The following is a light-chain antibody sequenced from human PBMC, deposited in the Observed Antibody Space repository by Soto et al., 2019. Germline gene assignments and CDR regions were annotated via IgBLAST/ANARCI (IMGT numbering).Light chain of an antibody. CDR2: EVT. CDR3: SSYTGSSTLVV. J-gene: IGLJ2*01. CDR1: SSDVGNYNY. Sequence: QSALTQPASVSASPGQSITISCTGSSSDVGNYNYVSWYQQHPGKAPKLMIYEVTNRPSGVSNRFSGSKSGNTASLTISGLQAEDEADYYCSSYTGSSTLVVFGGGTKVTVL. V-gene: IGLV2-14*01.